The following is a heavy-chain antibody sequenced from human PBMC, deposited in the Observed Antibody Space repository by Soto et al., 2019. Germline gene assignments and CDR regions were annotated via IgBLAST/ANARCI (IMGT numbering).Heavy chain of an antibody. CDR1: VCGCSSGS. J-gene: IGHJ3*02. Sequence: VVSRRRSCSSCVCGCSSGSISLFREAAGKGPEWVSGISGSGGSTYYADSVKGRFTTSRDNSNNTLYLQMNSLRAEDTALYYCAKDLDLGSLDDFDIWGKAKLVNVS. D-gene: IGHD1-26*01. CDR3: AKDLDLGSLDDFDI. CDR2: ISGSGGST. V-gene: IGHV3-23*01.